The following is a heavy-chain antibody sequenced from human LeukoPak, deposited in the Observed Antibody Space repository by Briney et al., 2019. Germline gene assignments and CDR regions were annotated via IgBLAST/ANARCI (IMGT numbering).Heavy chain of an antibody. Sequence: ASVKVSCKVSGYTFIGYYMHWVRQAPGQGLEWMGWINPNSGVTNYAQKFQGRVTMTRDTSISTAYMDLSRLRSDDTAVYYCARDPLGYCSRTSCADAFDIWGQGTMVTVSS. CDR1: GYTFIGYY. V-gene: IGHV1-2*02. CDR3: ARDPLGYCSRTSCADAFDI. CDR2: INPNSGVT. J-gene: IGHJ3*02. D-gene: IGHD2-2*01.